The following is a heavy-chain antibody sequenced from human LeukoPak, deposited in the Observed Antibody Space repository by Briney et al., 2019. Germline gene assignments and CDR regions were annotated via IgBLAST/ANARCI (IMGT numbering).Heavy chain of an antibody. D-gene: IGHD3-22*01. J-gene: IGHJ4*02. CDR2: ISYDGSNK. Sequence: GGSLRLSCAASGFTFSSYGMHWVRQAPGKGLEWVAVISYDGSNKYYADSVKGRFTISRDNSKNTLYLQMNSLRAEDTAVYYCAKVLSGFRYYDSSGYLDYWGQGTLVTVSS. V-gene: IGHV3-30*18. CDR3: AKVLSGFRYYDSSGYLDY. CDR1: GFTFSSYG.